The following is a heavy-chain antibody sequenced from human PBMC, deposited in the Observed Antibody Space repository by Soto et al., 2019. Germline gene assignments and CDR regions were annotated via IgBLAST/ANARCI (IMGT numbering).Heavy chain of an antibody. CDR2: IWYDGSNK. Sequence: QVQLVESGGGVVQPGRSLRLSCAASGFTFSSYGRHWVRQAPGKGLEWVAVIWYDGSNKYYADSVKGRFTISRDNSKNTLYLQMNSLRAEDTAVYYCARGRTAMVTGRSAFDYWGQGTLVTVSS. CDR3: ARGRTAMVTGRSAFDY. V-gene: IGHV3-33*01. D-gene: IGHD5-18*01. CDR1: GFTFSSYG. J-gene: IGHJ4*02.